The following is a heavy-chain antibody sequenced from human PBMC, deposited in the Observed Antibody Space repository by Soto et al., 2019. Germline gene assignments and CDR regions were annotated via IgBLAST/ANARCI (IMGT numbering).Heavy chain of an antibody. D-gene: IGHD3-10*02. V-gene: IGHV1-46*01. Sequence: QVQLVQSGAEVKKTGASLMLSCKTSGYPFTTYYLHWVRQAPGHGLEWMGILFPADGATNYAQKFRVRVTMTRDTATSTGYMQLSSLRSDETAVYYCVRECSGAYFDYWGQGSLVTVSS. CDR3: VRECSGAYFDY. CDR2: LFPADGAT. J-gene: IGHJ4*02. CDR1: GYPFTTYY.